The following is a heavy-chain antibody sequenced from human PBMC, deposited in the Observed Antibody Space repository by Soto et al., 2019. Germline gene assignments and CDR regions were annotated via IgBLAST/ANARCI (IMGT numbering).Heavy chain of an antibody. V-gene: IGHV3-23*01. CDR3: AKENSKAFDV. Sequence: PGGSLRLSCAASGFTFSSYAKSWVRQAPGKGLEWVSGISGGGTNTYYADSVKGRFTISRDNSKDTLYLQMNSLRAEDTAVYFCAKENSKAFDVWGQGTMVTVSS. J-gene: IGHJ3*01. CDR2: ISGGGTNT. CDR1: GFTFSSYA. D-gene: IGHD3-22*01.